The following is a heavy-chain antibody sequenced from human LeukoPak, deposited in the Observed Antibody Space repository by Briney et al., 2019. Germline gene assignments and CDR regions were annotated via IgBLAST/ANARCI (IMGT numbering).Heavy chain of an antibody. CDR3: AKLATRRIVASYIDS. D-gene: IGHD1-26*01. J-gene: IGHJ4*02. CDR1: GFTFSSYS. Sequence: GGSLRLSCAASGFTFSSYSMHWVRQAPGKGLEWVSGMSSGGGYTYYADSVKGRFTISRDNSQNTLYLQMNSLRVEDTALYYCAKLATRRIVASYIDSWGQGTPVTVSS. V-gene: IGHV3-23*01. CDR2: MSSGGGYT.